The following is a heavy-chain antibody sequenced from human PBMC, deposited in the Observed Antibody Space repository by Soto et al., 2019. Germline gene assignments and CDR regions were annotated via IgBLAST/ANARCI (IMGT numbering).Heavy chain of an antibody. V-gene: IGHV3-23*01. CDR2: ISGSGDST. J-gene: IGHJ2*01. Sequence: EVQLLESGGGLVQPGGSLRLSCAASGFTFSSYAMSWVRQAPGKGLERVSAISGSGDSTYYADSVKGRFTISRDNSKNTQYLQMNSLRAEDTAVYYCAKRTVGWYFDLWGRGTLVTVSS. CDR3: AKRTVGWYFDL. CDR1: GFTFSSYA. D-gene: IGHD4-17*01.